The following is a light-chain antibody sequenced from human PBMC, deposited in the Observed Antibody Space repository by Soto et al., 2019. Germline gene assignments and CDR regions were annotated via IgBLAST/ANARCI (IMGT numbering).Light chain of an antibody. Sequence: DIVMTQSPDSLAVSLGESATINCKSSQSVLYSSNNKNYLAWYQQKPGQPPKLLIYWASTRESGVPDRFSGSGSGTDFTLTINSLQAEDVAVYYCQQYYSTPHTFGQGTKLEIK. V-gene: IGKV4-1*01. CDR3: QQYYSTPHT. CDR2: WAS. CDR1: QSVLYSSNNKNY. J-gene: IGKJ2*01.